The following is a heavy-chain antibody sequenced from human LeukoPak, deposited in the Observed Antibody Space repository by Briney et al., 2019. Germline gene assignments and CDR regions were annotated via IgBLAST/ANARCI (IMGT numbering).Heavy chain of an antibody. D-gene: IGHD2-8*01. CDR1: GGSFSGYY. V-gene: IGHV4-34*01. CDR2: INHSGST. Sequence: SETLSLTCAVYGGSFSGYYWSWIRQPPGKGLEWIGEINHSGSTNYNPSLKSRVTISVDTSKNQFSLKLSSVTAADTAVYYCARATIVLMVYAPDAFDIWGQGTMVTVSS. J-gene: IGHJ3*02. CDR3: ARATIVLMVYAPDAFDI.